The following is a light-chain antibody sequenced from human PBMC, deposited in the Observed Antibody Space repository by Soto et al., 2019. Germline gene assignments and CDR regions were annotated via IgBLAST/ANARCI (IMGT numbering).Light chain of an antibody. V-gene: IGKV1-33*01. CDR1: QDIKNY. CDR2: DAS. Sequence: IQMTQSPSSLSASVGDRVTITCQASQDIKNYLNWYQQKSGKAPKLLIYDASDLETGVPSRFSGSGAETDFSCTINSLQPADIGTYHCQQYDNLQLTLGGGGKGHIK. CDR3: QQYDNLQLT. J-gene: IGKJ4*01.